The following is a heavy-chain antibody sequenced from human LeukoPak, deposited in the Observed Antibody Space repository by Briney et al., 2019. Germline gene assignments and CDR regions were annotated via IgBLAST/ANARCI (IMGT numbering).Heavy chain of an antibody. D-gene: IGHD1-14*01. CDR2: INTNSRYM. Sequence: GGSLRLSCAASGFTFSSSSMNWVRQAPGKGLEWVSSINTNSRYMYYADSAKGRFTISRDNAKNSLYLQMTSLRAEDTAVYYCARESPDLFDYWGQGTLVTVSS. J-gene: IGHJ4*02. CDR3: ARESPDLFDY. V-gene: IGHV3-21*01. CDR1: GFTFSSSS.